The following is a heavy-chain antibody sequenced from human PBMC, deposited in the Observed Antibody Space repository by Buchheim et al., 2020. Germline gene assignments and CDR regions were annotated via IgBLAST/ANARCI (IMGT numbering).Heavy chain of an antibody. V-gene: IGHV3-15*07. CDR1: GFSFRDAW. CDR3: VTAAYLHTWFDP. Sequence: EVQLVESGGDLVKPGGSLRLSCAATGFSFRDAWMNWVRQAPGKGLEWVGRIKSRADGGTADYIAPVKGRFIMSRDDSTNTVYLQMNSLKTEDTGVYYCVTAAYLHTWFDPWGQGTL. CDR2: IKSRADGGTA. D-gene: IGHD2-2*02. J-gene: IGHJ5*02.